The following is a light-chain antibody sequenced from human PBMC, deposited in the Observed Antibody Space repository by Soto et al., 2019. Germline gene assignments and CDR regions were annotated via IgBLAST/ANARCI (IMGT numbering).Light chain of an antibody. J-gene: IGKJ4*01. CDR2: DAS. Sequence: DIQMTQSLSSLSASVGDRVTITCQANQDINNSLNWYQQRPGEAPKLLIYDASILEAGFPSRFSGSGFGTTFTLTISSLQPEDFATYYCQQFDNLPLTFGGGTKVERK. CDR3: QQFDNLPLT. CDR1: QDINNS. V-gene: IGKV1-33*01.